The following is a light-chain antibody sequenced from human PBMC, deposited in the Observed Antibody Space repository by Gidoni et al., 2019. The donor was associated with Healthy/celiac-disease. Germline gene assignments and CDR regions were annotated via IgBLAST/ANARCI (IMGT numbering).Light chain of an antibody. CDR2: DDS. CDR1: NIGSTS. Sequence: SYVLTQPPSVSVPPGQTARITCGGNNIGSTSVHWYQQKPGQAPGLVVYDDSDRPSGIPERFSGANSGNTATQTISRGEAGDEADYYCQGWDSSSDHPVFGGGTKLTVL. CDR3: QGWDSSSDHPV. J-gene: IGLJ2*01. V-gene: IGLV3-21*02.